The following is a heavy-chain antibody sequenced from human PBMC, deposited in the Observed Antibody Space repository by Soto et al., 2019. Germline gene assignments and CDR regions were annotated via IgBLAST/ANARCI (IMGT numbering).Heavy chain of an antibody. V-gene: IGHV4-31*03. CDR2: IYYSGTT. J-gene: IGHJ4*02. Sequence: SETLSLTCTVSGGSVSSGGYYWSWIRQHPGTGLEWIGYIYYSGTTYFNPSLKSRASISLDTSRNEFSLKLTSVTAADTAVYYCARRALPQCINGVCYKDGFWDYWGQGALVTVSS. CDR1: GGSVSSGGYY. CDR3: ARRALPQCINGVCYKDGFWDY. D-gene: IGHD2-8*01.